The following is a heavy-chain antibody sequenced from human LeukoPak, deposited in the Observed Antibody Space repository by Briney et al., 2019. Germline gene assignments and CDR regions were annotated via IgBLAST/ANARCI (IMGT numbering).Heavy chain of an antibody. CDR1: GFTFSSYG. V-gene: IGHV3-30*18. J-gene: IGHJ6*03. CDR3: AKRPSSSWLGYYYYYMDV. D-gene: IGHD6-13*01. Sequence: PGGSLRLSCAASGFTFSSYGMHWVRQAPGKGLEWVAVISYDGSNKYYTDSVKGRFTISRDNSKNTLYLQMNSLRAEDTAVYYCAKRPSSSWLGYYYYYMDVWGKGTTVTVSS. CDR2: ISYDGSNK.